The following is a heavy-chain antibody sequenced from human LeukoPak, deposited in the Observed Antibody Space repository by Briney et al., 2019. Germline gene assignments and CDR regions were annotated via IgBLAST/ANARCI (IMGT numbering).Heavy chain of an antibody. V-gene: IGHV3-21*01. CDR1: GFTFSSYS. D-gene: IGHD3-10*01. Sequence: GGSLRLSCAASGFTFSSYSMNWVRQAPGKGLEWVSYISSSSSYIYYADSVKGRFTISRDNAKNSLYLQMNSLRAEDTAVYYCARLAYGSGNYPHYFDHWGQGTLVTASS. J-gene: IGHJ4*02. CDR3: ARLAYGSGNYPHYFDH. CDR2: ISSSSSYI.